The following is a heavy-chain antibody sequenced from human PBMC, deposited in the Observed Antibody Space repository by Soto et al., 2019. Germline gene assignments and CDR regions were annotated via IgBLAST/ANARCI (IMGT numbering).Heavy chain of an antibody. CDR3: ARDDSPYDFWIGYDY. Sequence: QVQLVQSGAEVKKPGASVKVSCKASGYTFTSYAMHWVRQAPGQRLEWMGWINAGNGNTKYSQKFQGRVTITRDTSASTAYMELSSLRSEDTAVYYCARDDSPYDFWIGYDYWGQGTLVTVSS. J-gene: IGHJ4*02. CDR1: GYTFTSYA. D-gene: IGHD3-3*01. CDR2: INAGNGNT. V-gene: IGHV1-3*01.